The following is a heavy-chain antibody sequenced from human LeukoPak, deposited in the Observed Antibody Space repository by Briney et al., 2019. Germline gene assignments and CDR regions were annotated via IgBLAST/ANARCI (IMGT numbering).Heavy chain of an antibody. V-gene: IGHV4-34*01. CDR2: INHSGST. CDR3: ARVMVRGVITTTYYYYYMDV. J-gene: IGHJ6*03. CDR1: GGSFSGYY. D-gene: IGHD3-10*01. Sequence: NPSETLSLTCAVYGGSFSGYYWSWIRQPPGKGLEWIGEINHSGSTNYNPSLKSRVTISVDTSKNQFSLKLSSVTAADTAVYYCARVMVRGVITTTYYYYYMDVWGKGTTVTISS.